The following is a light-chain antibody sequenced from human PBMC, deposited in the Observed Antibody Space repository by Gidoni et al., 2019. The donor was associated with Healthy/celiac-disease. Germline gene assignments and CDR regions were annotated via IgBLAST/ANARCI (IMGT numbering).Light chain of an antibody. Sequence: QSVLTPPPSVSGAPGHRVTISCTGSSSNIGAGYDVHWYQQLPGTAPKLLIYGNSNRPSGVPDRFSGSKSGTSASLAITGLQAEDEADYYCQSYDSSLSGSYVVFGGGTKLTVL. CDR2: GNS. V-gene: IGLV1-40*01. J-gene: IGLJ2*01. CDR3: QSYDSSLSGSYVV. CDR1: SSNIGAGYD.